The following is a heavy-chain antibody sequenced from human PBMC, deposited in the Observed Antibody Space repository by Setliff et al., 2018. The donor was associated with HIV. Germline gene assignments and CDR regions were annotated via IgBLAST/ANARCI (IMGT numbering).Heavy chain of an antibody. CDR2: IMPIFGVT. Sequence: SVKVSCKASGGTFTSYAFNWVRQAPGQRLEWLGEIMPIFGVTKYAQKFQGRLSISTGESTRTAYMELTSLTSEDTAVYFCATRLSGYTSYYFDQWGQGTLVTVSS. CDR1: GGTFTSYA. J-gene: IGHJ4*02. D-gene: IGHD5-12*01. CDR3: ATRLSGYTSYYFDQ. V-gene: IGHV1-69*05.